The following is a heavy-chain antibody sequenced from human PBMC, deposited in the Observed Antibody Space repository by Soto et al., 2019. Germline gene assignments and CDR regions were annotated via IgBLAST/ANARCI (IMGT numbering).Heavy chain of an antibody. Sequence: SVKVSCKASGGTFSSYAISWVRQAPGQGLEWMGGIIPIFGAANYAQKFQGRVTITADESTSTAYMELSSLRSEDTAVYYCARGRITIFGVLTYPAYYFDYWGQGTLVTVS. D-gene: IGHD3-3*01. CDR3: ARGRITIFGVLTYPAYYFDY. CDR2: IIPIFGAA. V-gene: IGHV1-69*13. J-gene: IGHJ4*02. CDR1: GGTFSSYA.